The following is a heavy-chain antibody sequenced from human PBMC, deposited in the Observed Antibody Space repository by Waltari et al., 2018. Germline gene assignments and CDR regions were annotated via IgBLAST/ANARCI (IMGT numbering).Heavy chain of an antibody. D-gene: IGHD1-20*01. CDR1: GFSFHTSA. Sequence: EVQLLESGGALVQAGGSLGLTCGTPGFSFHTSAINWVRRAPGTGLQWVAAISFSDATFHADSVKGRFTISRDTSKDTVYLQMNSLRADDTAVYYCAKPFYNWDDPLVSWGQGTPVTVSS. J-gene: IGHJ5*02. CDR3: AKPFYNWDDPLVS. CDR2: ISFSDAT. V-gene: IGHV3-23*01.